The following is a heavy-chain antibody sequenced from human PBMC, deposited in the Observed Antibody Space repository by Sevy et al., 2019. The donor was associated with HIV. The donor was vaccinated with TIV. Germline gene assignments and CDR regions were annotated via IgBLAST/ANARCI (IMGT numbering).Heavy chain of an antibody. CDR1: GYSFTSHW. CDR2: IYPDDSDT. CDR3: ATSRSGYLDSSGYYIY. D-gene: IGHD3-22*01. J-gene: IGHJ4*02. Sequence: GESLKISCRGSGYSFTSHWIGWVRHMPGKGLEWMGIIYPDDSDTRYSPSFQGQVTFSADKSISTAYLQWSSLKASDTAMYYCATSRSGYLDSSGYYIYWGQGTQVTVSS. V-gene: IGHV5-51*01.